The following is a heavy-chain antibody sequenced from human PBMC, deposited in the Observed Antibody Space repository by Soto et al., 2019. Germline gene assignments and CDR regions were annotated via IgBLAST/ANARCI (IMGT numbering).Heavy chain of an antibody. CDR1: GFTFSSYA. CDR2: ISGSGGST. V-gene: IGHV3-23*01. D-gene: IGHD3-9*01. J-gene: IGHJ6*03. CDR3: AKDWKYYDFLTGYSHYYYYMDV. Sequence: PGGSLRLSCAASGFTFSSYAMSWVRQAPGKGLEWVSAISGSGGSTYYADSVKGRFTISRDNSKNTLYLQMNSLRAEDTAVYYCAKDWKYYDFLTGYSHYYYYMDVWGKGTTVTVSS.